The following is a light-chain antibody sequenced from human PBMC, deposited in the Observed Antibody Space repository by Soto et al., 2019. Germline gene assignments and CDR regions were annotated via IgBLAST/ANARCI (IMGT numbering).Light chain of an antibody. CDR3: QKYNDWPPKRT. CDR1: QSITTN. CDR2: GAS. Sequence: EVVMTQSPVTLSVSPGERATLSCRASQSITTNLAWYQQKPGQAPRLLIYGASTRATGVPARFSGSGSGTQFTLTINSLQSEDFAVYYCQKYNDWPPKRTFGQGTKVDIK. J-gene: IGKJ1*01. V-gene: IGKV3-15*01.